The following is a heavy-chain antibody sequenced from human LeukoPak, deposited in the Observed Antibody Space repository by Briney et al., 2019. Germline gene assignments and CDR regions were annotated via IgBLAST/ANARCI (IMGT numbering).Heavy chain of an antibody. D-gene: IGHD5-18*01. CDR2: IIPIFGTA. J-gene: IGHJ4*02. CDR1: GGTFSSYA. V-gene: IGHV1-69*01. CDR3: ARDLTGYSYGYGY. Sequence: GASVKVSCKASGGTFSSYAISWVRQAPGQGLEWMGGIIPIFGTANYAQKFQGRVTITADESTSIAYMELSSLRSEDTAVYYCARDLTGYSYGYGYWGQGTLVTVSS.